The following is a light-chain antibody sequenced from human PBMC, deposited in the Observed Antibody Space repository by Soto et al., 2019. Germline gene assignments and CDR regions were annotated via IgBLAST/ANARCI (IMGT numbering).Light chain of an antibody. CDR1: SSNIGAGYD. Sequence: QSVLTQPPLVSGAPGQRVTISCTGSSSNIGAGYDVHWYQHLPGTAPKLLIHTNVNRLSGVPDRFSGSKSDTSASLAITGLLAEDEADYYCQSYDSSLSAVVFGGGTKLTVL. CDR3: QSYDSSLSAVV. J-gene: IGLJ2*01. V-gene: IGLV1-40*01. CDR2: TNV.